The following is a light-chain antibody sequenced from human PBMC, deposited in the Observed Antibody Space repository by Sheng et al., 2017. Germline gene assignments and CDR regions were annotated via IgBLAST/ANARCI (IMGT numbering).Light chain of an antibody. Sequence: DVQLAQSPSSLSASVGDRVTITCRANQSVSNYLNWYQQKPGRAPKLLIYATYTLLNGVPSRFSGRGSGTDFTLTISSLQPEDFATYYCQQSYFTPPSTFG. J-gene: IGKJ1*01. CDR2: ATY. V-gene: IGKV1-39*01. CDR1: QSVSNY. CDR3: QQSYFTPPST.